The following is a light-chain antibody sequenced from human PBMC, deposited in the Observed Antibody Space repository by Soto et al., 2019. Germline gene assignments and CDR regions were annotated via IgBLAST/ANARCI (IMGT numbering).Light chain of an antibody. V-gene: IGLV1-51*01. CDR3: DSWDNSLSVVL. CDR2: DNN. Sequence: QSVLTQSPSVSAAPGQRVTISCSGSSSNIGNNYVSWYQQLPGTAPKLLIYDNNKRPSGIPDRFSGSTSGTSATLAIAGLQTGDEADYYCDSWDNSLSVVLFGGGTKLTVL. J-gene: IGLJ2*01. CDR1: SSNIGNNY.